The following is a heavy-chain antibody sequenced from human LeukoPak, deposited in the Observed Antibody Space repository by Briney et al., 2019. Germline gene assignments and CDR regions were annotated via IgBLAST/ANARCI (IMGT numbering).Heavy chain of an antibody. J-gene: IGHJ5*02. CDR1: GFTFSSYS. CDR2: ISSSSSTI. Sequence: GGSLRLSCAASGFTFSSYSMNWVRQAPGKGLEWVSYISSSSSTIYYADSVKGRFTISRDNAKNSLYLQMNGLRAEDTAVYYCARESGNNWFDPWGQGTLVTVSS. CDR3: ARESGNNWFDP. V-gene: IGHV3-48*01.